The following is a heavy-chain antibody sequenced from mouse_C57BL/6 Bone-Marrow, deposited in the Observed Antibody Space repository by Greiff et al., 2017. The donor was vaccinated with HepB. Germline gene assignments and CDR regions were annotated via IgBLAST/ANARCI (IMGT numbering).Heavy chain of an antibody. CDR3: TTNGSSIYAMDY. CDR1: GFNIKDDY. D-gene: IGHD1-1*01. J-gene: IGHJ4*01. V-gene: IGHV14-4*01. Sequence: EVKVVESGAELVRPGASVKLSCTASGFNIKDDYMHWVKQRPEQGLEWIGWIDPENGDTEYASKFQGKATITADTSSNTAYLQLSSLTSEDTAVYYCTTNGSSIYAMDYWGQGTSVTVSS. CDR2: IDPENGDT.